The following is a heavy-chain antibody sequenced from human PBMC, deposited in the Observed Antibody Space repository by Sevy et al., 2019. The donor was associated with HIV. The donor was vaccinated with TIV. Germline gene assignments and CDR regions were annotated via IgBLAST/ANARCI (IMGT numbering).Heavy chain of an antibody. CDR1: GFTFSSYE. CDR2: ISSSGSTI. Sequence: GGSLRLSCAASGFTFSSYEMNWVRQAPGKGLEWVSYISSSGSTIYYADSVKGRFTISRDNAKNSLYLQMNSLGAEDTAVYYCARDRILGYCSSTSCSSYYYGMDVWGQGTTVTVSS. J-gene: IGHJ6*02. D-gene: IGHD2-2*01. V-gene: IGHV3-48*03. CDR3: ARDRILGYCSSTSCSSYYYGMDV.